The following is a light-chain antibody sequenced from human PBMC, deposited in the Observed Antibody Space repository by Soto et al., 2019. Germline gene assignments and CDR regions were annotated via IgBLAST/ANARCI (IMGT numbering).Light chain of an antibody. CDR3: QQRGNWPPT. V-gene: IGKV3-11*01. CDR1: QSVSSY. J-gene: IGKJ1*01. CDR2: DAS. Sequence: EIVLTQSPATLSLSPGERATISCRASQSVSSYLAWYQQKPGQAPRLLIYDASNRATGIPARFSGSGSGTDFTLTISSLEPEDFAVYYCQQRGNWPPTFGQGTKWIS.